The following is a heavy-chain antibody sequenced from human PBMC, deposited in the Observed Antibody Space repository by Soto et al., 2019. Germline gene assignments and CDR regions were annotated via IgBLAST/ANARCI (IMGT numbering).Heavy chain of an antibody. Sequence: SETLSLTCAVYGGSFSGYYWSWIRQPPGKGLEWIGEINHSGSTNYNPSLKSRVTISVDTSKNQFSLKLSSVTAADTAVYYCAYSGYDQEWGITGTTFDYWGQGTLVTVSS. CDR2: INHSGST. J-gene: IGHJ4*02. CDR1: GGSFSGYY. CDR3: AYSGYDQEWGITGTTFDY. D-gene: IGHD5-12*01. V-gene: IGHV4-34*01.